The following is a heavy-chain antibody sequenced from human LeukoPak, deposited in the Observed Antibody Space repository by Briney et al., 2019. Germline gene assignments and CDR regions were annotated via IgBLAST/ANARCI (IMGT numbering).Heavy chain of an antibody. CDR3: AKDAAANVDYPYYFDY. D-gene: IGHD4-11*01. Sequence: GGSLRLSCAASGFTFSSYAMSWVRQAPGKGLELVSAIRGSGVTTYYADSVKGRFTISRDNSRTTLYLLMNSLRAEDTAVYYCAKDAAANVDYPYYFDYWGQGALVTVSS. V-gene: IGHV3-23*01. CDR1: GFTFSSYA. CDR2: IRGSGVTT. J-gene: IGHJ4*02.